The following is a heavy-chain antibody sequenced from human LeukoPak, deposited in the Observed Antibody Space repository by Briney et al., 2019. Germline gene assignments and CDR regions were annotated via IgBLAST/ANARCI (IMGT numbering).Heavy chain of an antibody. CDR1: GGSISSYY. Sequence: SETLSLTCTVSGGSISSYYGSWIRQPPGKGLEWIGYIYYSGSTNYNPSLKSRVTISVDTSKNQFSLKLSSVTAADTAVYYCARGPQLRYFDGGDVWGQGTTVTVSS. CDR3: ARGPQLRYFDGGDV. V-gene: IGHV4-59*01. D-gene: IGHD3-9*01. CDR2: IYYSGST. J-gene: IGHJ6*02.